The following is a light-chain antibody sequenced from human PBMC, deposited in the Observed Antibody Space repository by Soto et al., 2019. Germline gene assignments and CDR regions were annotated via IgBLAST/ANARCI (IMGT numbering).Light chain of an antibody. CDR3: QQRSNWPLTWT. CDR2: DAS. V-gene: IGKV3-11*01. Sequence: EIVLTKSPATLSLSPGERATLSCRASQSVSSYLAWYQQKPGQAPRLLIYDASNRATGIPARFSGSGSGTDFTLTISSLEPEDFAVYYCQQRSNWPLTWTFGQGTKVDI. CDR1: QSVSSY. J-gene: IGKJ1*01.